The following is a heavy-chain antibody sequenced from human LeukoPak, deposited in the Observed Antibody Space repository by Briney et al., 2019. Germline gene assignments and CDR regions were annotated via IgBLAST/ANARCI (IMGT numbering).Heavy chain of an antibody. CDR1: GFTFDDYA. V-gene: IGHV3-9*01. CDR3: AKGGTLHYYYYYMDV. J-gene: IGHJ6*03. Sequence: PGGSLRLSCAASGFTFDDYAMHWVRQAPGKGLEWVSGISWNGGSIGYADSVKGRFTISRDNAKNSLYLQMNSLRAEDTALYYCAKGGTLHYYYYYMDVWGKGTTVTISS. CDR2: ISWNGGSI. D-gene: IGHD2-15*01.